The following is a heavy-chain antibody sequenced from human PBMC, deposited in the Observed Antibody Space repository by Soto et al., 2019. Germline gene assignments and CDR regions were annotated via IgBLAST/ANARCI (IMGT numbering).Heavy chain of an antibody. CDR2: IYPFDSDR. V-gene: IGHV5-51*01. J-gene: IGHJ3*02. CDR1: GFTFSNYW. Sequence: PGESLKISCEGSGFTFSNYWIGWVRQMPGKGLEWMGIIYPFDSDRRYSPSFQGQVTLSVDKSINTAYPQWSSLKASDTAVYYCARHRLRGGTYPEAYDIWGQGTMVTVSS. D-gene: IGHD2-15*01. CDR3: ARHRLRGGTYPEAYDI.